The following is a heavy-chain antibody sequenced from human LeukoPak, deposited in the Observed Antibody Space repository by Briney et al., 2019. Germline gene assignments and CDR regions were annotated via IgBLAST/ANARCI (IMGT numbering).Heavy chain of an antibody. Sequence: TGGSLRLSCAASGFIFTDYGMHWVRQAPGKGLEWLTFIRYDGSDKYYADSVKGRFTISRDNSKNTLHLQMNSLRVEDTAVYYCAKGNYYDGSGPLGSWGQGTLVTVSS. J-gene: IGHJ5*02. D-gene: IGHD3-22*01. V-gene: IGHV3-30*02. CDR1: GFIFTDYG. CDR2: IRYDGSDK. CDR3: AKGNYYDGSGPLGS.